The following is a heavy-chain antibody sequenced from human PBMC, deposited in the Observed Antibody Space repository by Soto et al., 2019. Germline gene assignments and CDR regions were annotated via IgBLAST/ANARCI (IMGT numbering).Heavy chain of an antibody. CDR3: VRGDGDYHDGNGYVGRH. CDR2: IRSDGTNA. J-gene: IGHJ4*02. CDR1: GFTFSSYW. Sequence: DVQLVESGGGLFQPGGSLRLSCAASGFTFSSYWMHWVRQAPGKGLVWVSRIRSDGTNAEYAGSVKGRFTISRDNAENTLYLQMNSLRVEDTAVYYCVRGDGDYHDGNGYVGRHWGQGTLVTVSS. V-gene: IGHV3-74*03. D-gene: IGHD3-22*01.